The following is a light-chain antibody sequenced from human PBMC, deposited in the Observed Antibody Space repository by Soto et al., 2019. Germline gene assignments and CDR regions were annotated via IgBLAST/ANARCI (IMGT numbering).Light chain of an antibody. CDR3: QSYDSSLGYV. J-gene: IGLJ1*01. V-gene: IGLV1-40*01. CDR1: SSNIGATCD. CDR2: GNN. Sequence: QSVLTQPPSVSGAPGQRVTISCTGSSSNIGATCDVHWYQQLPGTAPKLLISGNNNRPSGVPDRFSGSKSGTSASLAITGLQAEDEADYYCQSYDSSLGYVFGTGTKVTVL.